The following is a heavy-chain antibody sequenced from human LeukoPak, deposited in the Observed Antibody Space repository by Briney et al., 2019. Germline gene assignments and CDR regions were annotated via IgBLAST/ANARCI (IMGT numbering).Heavy chain of an antibody. J-gene: IGHJ4*02. V-gene: IGHV3-7*04. D-gene: IGHD5-24*01. Sequence: GGSLRLSCAASGFTFTSSWKSWVRQAPGKGLEWVANIKEDGSEKYYVDSVKGRFTISRDNAKNSLYLQMNSLRAEDTAVYYCARDLHMGYRDGYNWLGIFDYWGQGTLVTVSS. CDR1: GFTFTSSW. CDR3: ARDLHMGYRDGYNWLGIFDY. CDR2: IKEDGSEK.